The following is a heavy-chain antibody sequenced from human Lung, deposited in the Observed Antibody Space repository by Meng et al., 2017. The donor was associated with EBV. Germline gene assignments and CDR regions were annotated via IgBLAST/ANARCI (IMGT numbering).Heavy chain of an antibody. Sequence: QLPLQESGPGLVKPSETLSLTCTVSGGSISSTGYYWSWIRHHPGKGLEWIGYIYYSGDTDYNPSLKSRVTISVDTSRNQFSLKLTSVTAADTAVYYCAREYSSSSGLPGPWGQGTLVTVSS. CDR1: GGSISSTGYY. CDR2: IYYSGDT. D-gene: IGHD6-6*01. J-gene: IGHJ5*02. V-gene: IGHV4-30-4*08. CDR3: AREYSSSSGLPGP.